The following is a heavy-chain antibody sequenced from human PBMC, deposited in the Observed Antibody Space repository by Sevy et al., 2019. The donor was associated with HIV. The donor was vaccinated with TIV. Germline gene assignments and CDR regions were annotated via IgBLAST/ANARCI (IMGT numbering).Heavy chain of an antibody. CDR1: GGTFSSYA. D-gene: IGHD7-27*01. CDR2: IIPIFGTA. CDR3: ARVAETNWGTSLFGY. J-gene: IGHJ4*02. V-gene: IGHV1-69*13. Sequence: ASVKVSCKASGGTFSSYAISWVRQAPGQGLEWMGGIIPIFGTANYAQKFQGRVTITADESTSTAYMELSSLRSEDMAVYYCARVAETNWGTSLFGYWGQGTLVTVSS.